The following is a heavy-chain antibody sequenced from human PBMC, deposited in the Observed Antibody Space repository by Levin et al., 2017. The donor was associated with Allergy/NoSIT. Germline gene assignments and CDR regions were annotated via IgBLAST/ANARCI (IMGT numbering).Heavy chain of an antibody. D-gene: IGHD3-9*01. CDR2: ISGGSDIT. CDR1: GFYFLNFG. CDR3: VKYFEPGPMRWFDS. Sequence: PGGSLRLSCGASGFYFLNFGMGWVRQAPGKGLEWVSVISGGSDITYYADSVKGRFSISRDNSKDTLYLQMHSLRAEDTGIYYCVKYFEPGPMRWFDSWGQGTQVTVTS. J-gene: IGHJ5*01. V-gene: IGHV3-23*01.